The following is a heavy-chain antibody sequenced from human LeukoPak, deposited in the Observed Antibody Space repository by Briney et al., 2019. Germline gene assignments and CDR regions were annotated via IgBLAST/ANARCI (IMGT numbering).Heavy chain of an antibody. V-gene: IGHV3-64*01. D-gene: IGHD2-21*02. CDR1: GFTFSSYA. Sequence: GGSLRLSCAASGFTFSSYAMHWVRQAPGKGLEYVSAISSNGGSTYYANSVKGRFTISRDNAKNSLYLQMNSLRAEDTAVYYCAREVVTAVDYWGQGTLVTVSS. J-gene: IGHJ4*02. CDR3: AREVVTAVDY. CDR2: ISSNGGST.